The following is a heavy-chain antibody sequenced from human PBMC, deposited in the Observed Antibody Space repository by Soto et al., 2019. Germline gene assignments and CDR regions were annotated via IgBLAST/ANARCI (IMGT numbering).Heavy chain of an antibody. CDR2: IYHSGST. V-gene: IGHV4-30-2*01. CDR1: GGSISSGGYP. Sequence: QLQLQESGSGLVKPSQTLSLTCAVSGGSISSGGYPWSWIRQPPGKGLEWIGYIYHSGSTYYNPSLKSRVTISVDRSKNQFSLKLSSVTAADTAVYYCARGGYYYGSGSYFNGMDVWGQGTTVTVSS. J-gene: IGHJ6*02. D-gene: IGHD3-10*01. CDR3: ARGGYYYGSGSYFNGMDV.